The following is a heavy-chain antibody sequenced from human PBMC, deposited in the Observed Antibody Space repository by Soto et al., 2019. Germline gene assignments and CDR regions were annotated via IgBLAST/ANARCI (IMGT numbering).Heavy chain of an antibody. CDR2: INHSGST. D-gene: IGHD1-26*01. CDR3: ARGGVVLLTYYYYYMDV. CDR1: GGSFSGYY. J-gene: IGHJ6*03. V-gene: IGHV4-34*01. Sequence: SETLSLTCAVYGGSFSGYYWSWIRQPPGEGLEWIGEINHSGSTNYNPSLKSRVTISVDTSKNQFSLKLSSVTAADTAVYYCARGGVVLLTYYYYYMDVWGKGTTVTVSS.